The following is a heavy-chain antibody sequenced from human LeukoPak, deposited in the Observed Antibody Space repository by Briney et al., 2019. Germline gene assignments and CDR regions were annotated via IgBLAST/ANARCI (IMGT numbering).Heavy chain of an antibody. CDR3: ARGGATVTKLYAFDI. D-gene: IGHD4-17*01. V-gene: IGHV4-38-2*02. CDR2: IYHSGST. J-gene: IGHJ3*02. Sequence: SETLSLTCTVSGYSISSGYYWGWIRQPPGKGLEWIGSIYHSGSTYYNPSLKSRVTISVDTSKNQFSLKLSSVTAADTAVYYCARGGATVTKLYAFDIWGQGTMVTVSS. CDR1: GYSISSGYY.